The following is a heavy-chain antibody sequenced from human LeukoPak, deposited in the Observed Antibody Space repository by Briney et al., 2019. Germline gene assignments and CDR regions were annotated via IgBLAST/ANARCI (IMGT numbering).Heavy chain of an antibody. Sequence: GGSLRLSCAASGFTFSDFYMGWIRQAPGKGLEWVSYISTSGTTIYYADSVKGRFTISRDNAKNTLYLQMNSLRAEDTAVYYCAKESLTYYDYVWGSPNDAFDIWGQGTMVTVSS. D-gene: IGHD3-16*01. J-gene: IGHJ3*02. CDR3: AKESLTYYDYVWGSPNDAFDI. CDR2: ISTSGTTI. V-gene: IGHV3-11*01. CDR1: GFTFSDFY.